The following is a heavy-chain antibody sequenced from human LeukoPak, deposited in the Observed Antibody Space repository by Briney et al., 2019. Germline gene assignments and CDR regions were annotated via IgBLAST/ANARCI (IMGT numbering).Heavy chain of an antibody. CDR1: GFTFSSYG. CDR2: ISYDGSHK. J-gene: IGHJ4*02. D-gene: IGHD3-22*01. CDR3: ARALNYYDSSGPLDY. Sequence: GGSLRLSCAASGFTFSSYGMHWVRQAPGKGLEWVALISYDGSHKYYADSVKGRFTISRDSSKNTLYLQMNSLRAEDTAVYYCARALNYYDSSGPLDYWGQGTLVTVSS. V-gene: IGHV3-30*03.